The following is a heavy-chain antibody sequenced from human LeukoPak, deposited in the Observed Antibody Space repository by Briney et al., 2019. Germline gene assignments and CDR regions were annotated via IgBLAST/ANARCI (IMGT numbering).Heavy chain of an antibody. J-gene: IGHJ6*03. CDR2: IYTSGSP. CDR3: ARVGILTGYSPGDYYYYYMDV. CDR1: VGSISSYY. Sequence: SETLSLTCTVSVGSISSYYWSWIRQPAGKGLECIGRIYTSGSPNSNPSLKSRVTMSVDTSKNQFSMKLSSVTAADTAVYYCARVGILTGYSPGDYYYYYMDVWGKGTTVTVSS. V-gene: IGHV4-4*07. D-gene: IGHD3-9*01.